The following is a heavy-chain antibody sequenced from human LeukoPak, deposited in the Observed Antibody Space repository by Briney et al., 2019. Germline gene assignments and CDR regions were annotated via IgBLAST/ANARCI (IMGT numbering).Heavy chain of an antibody. CDR3: ARDQVVVVPAAMNWFDP. D-gene: IGHD2-2*01. Sequence: GASVKVSCKASGYTFTGYYMHWVRQAPGQGLEWVGWINPNSGGTNYAQKFQGRVTMTRDTSISTAYMELSRLRSDDTAVYYCARDQVVVVPAAMNWFDPWGQGTLVTVSS. J-gene: IGHJ5*02. CDR1: GYTFTGYY. V-gene: IGHV1-2*02. CDR2: INPNSGGT.